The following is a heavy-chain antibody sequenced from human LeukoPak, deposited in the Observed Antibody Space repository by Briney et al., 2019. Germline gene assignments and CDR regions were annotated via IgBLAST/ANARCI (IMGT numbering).Heavy chain of an antibody. CDR2: ISSGSSYS. Sequence: PGGSLRLSCAASGFTFGSYSMNWVRQAPGKGLEWVSSISSGSSYSYYADSVRGRFTLSRDNAKSSLYLQMNTLRAEDTAVYYCARDQPYYSDSGSFVPFHYWGQGTLVTVSS. CDR3: ARDQPYYSDSGSFVPFHY. D-gene: IGHD3-10*01. J-gene: IGHJ4*02. V-gene: IGHV3-21*01. CDR1: GFTFGSYS.